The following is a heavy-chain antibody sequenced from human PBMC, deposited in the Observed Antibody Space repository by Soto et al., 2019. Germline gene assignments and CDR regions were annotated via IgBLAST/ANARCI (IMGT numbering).Heavy chain of an antibody. D-gene: IGHD2-15*01. CDR1: GGSISSGNYY. CDR2: ISYSGST. Sequence: TSETLSLTCTVFGGSISSGNYYWSWIRQPPGKGLEWIGFISYSGSTYYSTSLKSRVTISVDTSKSQFSLNLSFVTAADTSVYYCATMGTPATGLYFFDYWGQGSLVTVSS. CDR3: ATMGTPATGLYFFDY. V-gene: IGHV4-30-4*01. J-gene: IGHJ4*02.